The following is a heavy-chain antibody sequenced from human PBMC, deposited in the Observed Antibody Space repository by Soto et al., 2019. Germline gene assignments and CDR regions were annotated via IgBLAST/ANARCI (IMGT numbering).Heavy chain of an antibody. V-gene: IGHV4-34*01. CDR2: INHSGST. CDR1: GGSFSGYY. Sequence: ASETLSLTCAVYGGSFSGYYWSWIRQPPGKGLEWIGEINHSGSTNYNPSLKSRVTISVDTSKNQFSLKLSSVTAADTAVYYCARAGYGPGSFHYYYYGMDVWGQGTTVTVSS. CDR3: ARAGYGPGSFHYYYYGMDV. J-gene: IGHJ6*02. D-gene: IGHD3-10*01.